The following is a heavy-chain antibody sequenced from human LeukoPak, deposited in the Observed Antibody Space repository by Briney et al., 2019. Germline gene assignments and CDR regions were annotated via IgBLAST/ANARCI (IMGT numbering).Heavy chain of an antibody. CDR2: MNPNSGNT. V-gene: IGHV1-8*02. CDR1: GYTFTSYG. CDR3: ARGRRLRWYHNWFDP. D-gene: IGHD4-23*01. J-gene: IGHJ5*02. Sequence: ASVKVSCTGSGYTFTSYGINWVRQATRQGLEWMGWMNPNSGNTGYAQKFQARVTMTRNTSISTAYMELSSLRSEDTAVYYCARGRRLRWYHNWFDPWGQGTLVTVSS.